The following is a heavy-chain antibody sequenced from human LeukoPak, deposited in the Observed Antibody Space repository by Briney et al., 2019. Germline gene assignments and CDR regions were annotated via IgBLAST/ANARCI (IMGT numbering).Heavy chain of an antibody. V-gene: IGHV1-8*01. CDR1: GYTFTSYD. J-gene: IGHJ4*02. Sequence: ASVKVSCKASGYTFTSYDINWVRQATGQGLEWVGWMNPNSGNTGYAQKFQGRVTMTRNTSISTAYMELSSLRSEDTAVYYCARPSGAARKLYYFDYWGQGPLVTVSS. D-gene: IGHD6-6*01. CDR2: MNPNSGNT. CDR3: ARPSGAARKLYYFDY.